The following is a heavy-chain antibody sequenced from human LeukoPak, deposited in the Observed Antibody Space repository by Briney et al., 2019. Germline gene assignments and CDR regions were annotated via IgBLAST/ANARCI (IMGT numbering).Heavy chain of an antibody. Sequence: PGRSLRLSCAASGFIFSNDAMHWVRQAPGKGLECVSLIYTGGSTYYADSVKGRFTISRDESKNTLYLQMDSLRAEDTAIYYCARVSGSYYPFDYWGQGTLVTVSS. J-gene: IGHJ4*02. CDR1: GFIFSNDA. CDR2: IYTGGST. D-gene: IGHD1-26*01. CDR3: ARVSGSYYPFDY. V-gene: IGHV3-53*01.